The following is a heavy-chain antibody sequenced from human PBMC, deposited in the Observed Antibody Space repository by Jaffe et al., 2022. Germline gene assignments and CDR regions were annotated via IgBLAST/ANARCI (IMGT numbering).Heavy chain of an antibody. CDR1: GFTFSSYG. CDR2: ISYDGSNK. CDR3: AKDRAGIGYYFDY. D-gene: IGHD3-10*01. V-gene: IGHV3-30*18. Sequence: QVQLVESGGGVVQPGRSLRLSCAASGFTFSSYGMHWVRQAPGKGLEWVAVISYDGSNKYYADSVKGRFTISRDNSKNTLYLQMNSLRAEDTAVYYCAKDRAGIGYYFDYWGQGTLVTVSS. J-gene: IGHJ4*02.